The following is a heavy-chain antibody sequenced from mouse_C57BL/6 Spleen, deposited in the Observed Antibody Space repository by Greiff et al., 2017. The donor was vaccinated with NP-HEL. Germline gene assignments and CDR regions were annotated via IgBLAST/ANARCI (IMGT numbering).Heavy chain of an antibody. Sequence: DVMLVESGGGLVKPGGSLKLSCAASGFTFSSYAMSWVRQTPEKRLEWVATISDGGSYTYYPDNVKGRFTISRDNAKNNLYLQMSHLKSEDTAMYYCAREGGLGRNYAMDYWGQGTSVTVSS. V-gene: IGHV5-4*01. CDR3: AREGGLGRNYAMDY. CDR1: GFTFSSYA. D-gene: IGHD4-1*01. J-gene: IGHJ4*01. CDR2: ISDGGSYT.